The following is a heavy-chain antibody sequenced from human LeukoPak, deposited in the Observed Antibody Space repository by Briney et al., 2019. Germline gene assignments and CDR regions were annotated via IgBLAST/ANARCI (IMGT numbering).Heavy chain of an antibody. D-gene: IGHD6-13*01. V-gene: IGHV1-8*03. CDR1: GGTFSSYA. J-gene: IGHJ4*02. CDR3: ARDEPPGIAAAGSIGFGY. CDR2: MNPNSGNT. Sequence: ASVKVSCKASGGTFSSYAINWVRQATGQGLEWMGWMNPNSGNTGYAQKFQGRVTITRNTSISTAYMELSRLRSDDTAVYYCARDEPPGIAAAGSIGFGYWGQGTLVTVSS.